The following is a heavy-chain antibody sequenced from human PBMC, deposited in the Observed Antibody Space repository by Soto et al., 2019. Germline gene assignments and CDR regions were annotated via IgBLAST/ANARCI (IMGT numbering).Heavy chain of an antibody. CDR1: CDNGASNSAA. CDR3: ARVFTGYDFWSGYHNWFGP. D-gene: IGHD3-3*01. Sequence: PSQTLSHTCAMSCDNGASNSAAWNWFRQSQSRGLEWRGRTYYRSKWYNDYAVSVKSRITINPDTSKNQFSLQLNSVTPEDTAVYCCARVFTGYDFWSGYHNWFGPWGQGTLVTVSS. J-gene: IGHJ5*02. V-gene: IGHV6-1*01. CDR2: TYYRSKWYN.